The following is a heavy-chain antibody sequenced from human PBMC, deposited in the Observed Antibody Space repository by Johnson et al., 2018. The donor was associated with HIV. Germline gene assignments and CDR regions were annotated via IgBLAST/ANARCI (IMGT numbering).Heavy chain of an antibody. CDR2: ISYDGSNK. J-gene: IGHJ3*02. CDR3: ARLYYYDSSGYYVGAFDI. V-gene: IGHV3-30-3*01. Sequence: VQLVESGGGLVKPGGSLRLSCAASGFIFSDYYMSWIRQAPGKGLEWVAVISYDGSNKYYADSVKGRFTISRDNSKNTLYLQMNSLRAEDTAVYYCARLYYYDSSGYYVGAFDIWGQGTMVTVSS. D-gene: IGHD3-22*01. CDR1: GFIFSDYY.